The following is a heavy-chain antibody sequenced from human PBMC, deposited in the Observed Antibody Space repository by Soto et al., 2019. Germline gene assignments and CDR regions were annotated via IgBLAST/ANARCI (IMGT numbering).Heavy chain of an antibody. V-gene: IGHV1-18*01. J-gene: IGHJ4*02. CDR2: ISAYNGNT. Sequence: ASVKVSCKASGYTFTSYGISWVRQAPGQGLEWMGWISAYNGNTNYAQKLQGRVTMTTDTSTSTAYMELRSLRSDDTAVYYCARDLVGGYYYEMGDYWGQGTLVTVSS. D-gene: IGHD3-22*01. CDR3: ARDLVGGYYYEMGDY. CDR1: GYTFTSYG.